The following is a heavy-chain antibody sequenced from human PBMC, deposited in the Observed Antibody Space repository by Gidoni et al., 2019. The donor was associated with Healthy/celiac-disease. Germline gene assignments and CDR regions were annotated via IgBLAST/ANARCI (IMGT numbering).Heavy chain of an antibody. CDR3: AKRDVDIVAADYYYYYGMDV. V-gene: IGHV3-23*01. CDR1: EFTFSSYA. J-gene: IGHJ6*02. D-gene: IGHD5-12*01. CDR2: ISVSGCIT. Sequence: EVQLLESGGGLVQPGVSLRLSCTASEFTFSSYAMSWVRQAPGKGLECVSDISVSGCITYYQDSVKGRFTISRDNSKNTLYLQMNSLRAEDTAVYYCAKRDVDIVAADYYYYYGMDVWGQGTTVTVSS.